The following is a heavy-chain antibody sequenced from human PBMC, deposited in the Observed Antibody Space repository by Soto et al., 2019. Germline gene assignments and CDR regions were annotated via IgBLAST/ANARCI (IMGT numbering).Heavy chain of an antibody. Sequence: GESLKISCMGSGYKVSTWHNFTSYWIAWVRQMPGEGLEWMGIIYPGDSDTRYSPSFQGQVTISADKSISTAYLQWSSLKASDTAMYYCARGRSGSYPPVYWGQGTLVTVSS. CDR1: GYKVSTWHNFTSYW. J-gene: IGHJ4*02. CDR3: ARGRSGSYPPVY. D-gene: IGHD3-10*01. V-gene: IGHV5-51*01. CDR2: IYPGDSDT.